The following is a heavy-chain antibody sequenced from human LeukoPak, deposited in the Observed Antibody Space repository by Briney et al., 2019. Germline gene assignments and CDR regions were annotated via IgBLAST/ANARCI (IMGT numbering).Heavy chain of an antibody. V-gene: IGHV3-11*01. CDR3: AGELGRMRFYDY. CDR1: GFTFSGYY. CDR2: ISSGGSAK. D-gene: IGHD2/OR15-2a*01. J-gene: IGHJ4*02. Sequence: GGSLRLSCAASGFTFSGYYMSWIRQAPGKGLEWVAYISSGGSAKYYVDSVKGRFTISRDNAKNSLYLQMNSLRAEDTAVYYCAGELGRMRFYDYWGQGTLVTVFS.